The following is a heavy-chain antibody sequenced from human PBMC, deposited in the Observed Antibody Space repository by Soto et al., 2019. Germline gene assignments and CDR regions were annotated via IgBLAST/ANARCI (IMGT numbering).Heavy chain of an antibody. CDR2: INSDGSST. J-gene: IGHJ4*02. CDR1: GFSFSTFW. Sequence: EVPLVESGGGLVQPGGSLRLSCEASGFSFSTFWMHWVRQAPGKGLVWVSRINSDGSSTYYAASVKGRVTISRDNAKNTLYLQLNSLRPEDTAVYYCARDFEYWGKGTLVTVSS. CDR3: ARDFEY. V-gene: IGHV3-74*01.